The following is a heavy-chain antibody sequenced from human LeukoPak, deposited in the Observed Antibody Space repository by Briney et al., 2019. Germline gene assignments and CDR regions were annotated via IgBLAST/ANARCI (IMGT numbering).Heavy chain of an antibody. CDR2: IYYSGST. J-gene: IGHJ6*03. CDR1: GGSISSYY. CDR3: ARRVDDFAPYYYYYMDV. V-gene: IGHV4-59*08. D-gene: IGHD5/OR15-5a*01. Sequence: KPPETLSLTCTVSGGSISSYYWSWIRQPPGKGLEWIGYIYYSGSTNYNPSLKSRVTISVDTSKNQFSLKLSSVTAADTAVYYCARRVDDFAPYYYYYMDVWGKGTTVTVSS.